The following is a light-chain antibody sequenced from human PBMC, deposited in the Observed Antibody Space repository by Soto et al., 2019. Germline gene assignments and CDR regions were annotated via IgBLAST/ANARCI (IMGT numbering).Light chain of an antibody. J-gene: IGLJ2*01. CDR3: AAWDDSLSGVL. V-gene: IGLV1-47*01. Sequence: QSVLTQPPSASGTPGQRVTISCSGSSSNIESNYVYWYQQLPGTAPKLLIYRNNQRPSGVPDRFSGSKSGTSASLAISGLRAEEEADYYGAAWDDSLSGVLFGGGTKLTVL. CDR2: RNN. CDR1: SSNIESNY.